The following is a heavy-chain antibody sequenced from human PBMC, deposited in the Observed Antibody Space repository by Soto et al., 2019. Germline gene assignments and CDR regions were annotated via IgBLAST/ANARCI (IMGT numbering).Heavy chain of an antibody. CDR2: INSDATST. J-gene: IGHJ6*02. D-gene: IGHD2-2*01. Sequence: EVQLVESGGGLVQPGGSLRLSCAASGFTFSRYWMHWVRQGPGKGLVWVSRINSDATSTRYADSVKGRFTISRDNAKNTLYLQINSLRAEDTAVYYCARDRGVPAAENFGMDVWGHGTTVTVSS. V-gene: IGHV3-74*01. CDR1: GFTFSRYW. CDR3: ARDRGVPAAENFGMDV.